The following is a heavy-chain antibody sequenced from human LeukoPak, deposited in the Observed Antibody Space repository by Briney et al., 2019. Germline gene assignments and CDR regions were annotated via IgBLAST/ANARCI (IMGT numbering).Heavy chain of an antibody. CDR2: IYYSGST. CDR3: ASRDYDSSGYHY. D-gene: IGHD3-22*01. V-gene: IGHV4-59*01. CDR1: GGSISSYY. J-gene: IGHJ4*02. Sequence: SETLSLTCTVSGGSISSYYWSWIRQPPGKGLEWIGYIYYSGSTNYNPSLKSRVTISVDTSKNQFSLKLSSLTAADTAVYYCASRDYDSSGYHYWGQGTLVTVSS.